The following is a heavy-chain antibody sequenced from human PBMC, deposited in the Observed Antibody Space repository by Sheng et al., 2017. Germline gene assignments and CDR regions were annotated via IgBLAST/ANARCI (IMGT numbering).Heavy chain of an antibody. CDR1: GFIFSDHY. CDR3: ARAEFDPVDYYMDV. CDR2: IRNRAHSHTT. V-gene: IGHV3-72*01. J-gene: IGHJ6*03. Sequence: EVLLVESGGGLVQPGGSLRLSCAASGFIFSDHYMDWVRQAPGKGLEWVGRIRNRAHSHTTEYAASVKGRFTISRDDSKTSLYLQMNSLKTEDTAVYYCARAEFDPVDYYMDVWGKRDNGTTVSS. D-gene: IGHD3-9*01.